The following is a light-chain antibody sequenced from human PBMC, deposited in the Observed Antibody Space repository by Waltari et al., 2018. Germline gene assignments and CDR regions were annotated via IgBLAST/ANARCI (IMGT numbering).Light chain of an antibody. CDR1: VLAKKKKY. Sequence: SYELTQPSSVSVSPGQTARITCSGDVLAKKKKYARWFQQQPARAPLPGIYKDTERPSGIPERFSGSTSGTTVTLTISGAQVEDEADYYCFSAADNNQVFGGGTKLTVL. CDR2: KDT. J-gene: IGLJ3*02. CDR3: FSAADNNQV. V-gene: IGLV3-27*01.